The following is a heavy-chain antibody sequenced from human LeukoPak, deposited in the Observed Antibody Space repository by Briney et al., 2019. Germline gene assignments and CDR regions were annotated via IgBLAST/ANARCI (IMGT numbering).Heavy chain of an antibody. CDR2: IWYDGSNK. J-gene: IGHJ5*02. D-gene: IGHD6-19*01. CDR3: ARAAVAGIWNWFDP. V-gene: IGHV3-33*01. Sequence: GGSLRLSCAASGFTFSSYGMHWVRQAPGKGLEWVAVIWYDGSNKYYADSVKGRFTISRDNSKNTLYLQMNSLRAEDTAVYYCARAAVAGIWNWFDPWGQGTLVTVSS. CDR1: GFTFSSYG.